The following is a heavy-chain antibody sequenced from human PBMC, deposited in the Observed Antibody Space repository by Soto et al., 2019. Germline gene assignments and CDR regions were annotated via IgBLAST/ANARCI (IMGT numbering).Heavy chain of an antibody. CDR3: ATTQWLQPGWFDP. Sequence: QVQLQESGPGLVKPSGTLSLTCAVSGGSISSSNWWSWVRQPPGKGLEWIGEIYHSGSTNYNPSLKSRGTISVDPSKNQFSLMLRSVTAAATAVYYCATTQWLQPGWFDPWGQGTLVTVSS. CDR1: GGSISSSNW. D-gene: IGHD6-19*01. CDR2: IYHSGST. V-gene: IGHV4-4*02. J-gene: IGHJ5*02.